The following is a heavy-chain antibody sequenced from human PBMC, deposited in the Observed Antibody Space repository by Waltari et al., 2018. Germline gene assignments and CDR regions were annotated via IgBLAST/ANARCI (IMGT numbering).Heavy chain of an antibody. CDR3: VRVGVDYSLDY. V-gene: IGHV3-72*01. D-gene: IGHD1-26*01. Sequence: EVQLVESGGGLVQPGGSLRLTCAASGFTFSDYYMDWVRQAPGKGLEWVGRTGIKTESVTTQYAASVRGRFTISRDDSKSSLYLQMNNLRTEDTAVYFCVRVGVDYSLDYWGLGTLVTVSS. J-gene: IGHJ4*02. CDR1: GFTFSDYY. CDR2: TGIKTESVTT.